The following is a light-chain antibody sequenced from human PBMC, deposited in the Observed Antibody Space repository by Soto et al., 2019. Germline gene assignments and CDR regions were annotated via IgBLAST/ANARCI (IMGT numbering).Light chain of an antibody. CDR2: DAS. CDR1: QSVSSY. CDR3: QQRSNWPRT. V-gene: IGKV3-11*01. Sequence: EIVFTQSPATLSLSPVGRATLSCSASQSVSSYLAWYQQKPGQAPRLLIYDASNRATGIPARFSGSGSGTDFTLTISSLEPEDFAVYYCQQRSNWPRTFGPGTKVDIK. J-gene: IGKJ3*01.